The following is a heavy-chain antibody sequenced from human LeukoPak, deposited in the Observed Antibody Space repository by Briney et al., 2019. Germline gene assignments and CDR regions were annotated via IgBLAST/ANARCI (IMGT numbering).Heavy chain of an antibody. CDR2: IKQDGSET. CDR3: ANALGAHYFDY. V-gene: IGHV3-7*05. Sequence: GGSLRLSCAASGFTFSNYWMIWLRQAPGKGLEWVANIKQDGSETYYADSVRGRFSISRDNAKNSLYLQMNSLRAEDTAVYYCANALGAHYFDYWGQGTLVTVSS. D-gene: IGHD1-26*01. CDR1: GFTFSNYW. J-gene: IGHJ4*02.